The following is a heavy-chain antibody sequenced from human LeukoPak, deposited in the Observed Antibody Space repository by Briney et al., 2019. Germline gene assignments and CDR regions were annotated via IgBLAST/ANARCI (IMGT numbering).Heavy chain of an antibody. CDR1: GFTVSSNY. CDR3: AIANYDILTGYYKGAFDI. J-gene: IGHJ3*02. D-gene: IGHD3-9*01. V-gene: IGHV3-53*01. Sequence: GGSLRLSCAASGFTVSSNYMSWVRQAPGKGLEWVSVIYSGGSTYYADSVKGRFTISRDNSKNTLYLQMNSLRAEDTAVYYCAIANYDILTGYYKGAFDIWGQGTMVTVSS. CDR2: IYSGGST.